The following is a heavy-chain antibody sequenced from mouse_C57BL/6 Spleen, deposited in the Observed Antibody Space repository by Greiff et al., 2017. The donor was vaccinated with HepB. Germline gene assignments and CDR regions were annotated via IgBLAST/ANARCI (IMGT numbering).Heavy chain of an antibody. D-gene: IGHD2-14*01. CDR3: ARDVGLWYFDV. CDR1: GFTFSSYA. CDR2: ISDGGSYT. J-gene: IGHJ1*03. Sequence: EVHLVESGGGLVKPGGSLKLSCAASGFTFSSYAMSWVRQTPEKRLEWVATISDGGSYTYYPDNVKGRFTISRDNAKNNLYLQMSHLKSEDTAMYYCARDVGLWYFDVWGTGTTVTVSS. V-gene: IGHV5-4*01.